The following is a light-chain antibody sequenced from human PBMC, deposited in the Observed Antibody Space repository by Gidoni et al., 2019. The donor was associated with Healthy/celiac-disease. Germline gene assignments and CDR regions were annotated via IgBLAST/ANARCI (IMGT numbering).Light chain of an antibody. CDR1: QSVSSSY. Sequence: EIVLTQSPGTLSLSPGERATLSCMASQSVSSSYLAWYQQKPGQAPRLRIYGASSRSTGIPDRFSGSGSGTDFTLTISRLEPEDFAVYYCQQYGSSPSITFGQGTRLEIK. J-gene: IGKJ5*01. CDR3: QQYGSSPSIT. V-gene: IGKV3-20*01. CDR2: GAS.